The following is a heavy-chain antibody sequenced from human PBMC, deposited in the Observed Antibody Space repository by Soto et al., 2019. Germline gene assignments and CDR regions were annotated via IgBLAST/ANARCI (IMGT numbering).Heavy chain of an antibody. D-gene: IGHD1-26*01. J-gene: IGHJ4*02. V-gene: IGHV1-69*02. CDR3: SRGTPEPTYYFDF. CDR1: GGTLNRNT. Sequence: QVQLVQSGAEVKKPGSSVRVSCKASGGTLNRNTISWVRQAPGQGLEWMGRIIPMFGIQKYAQKFQGRVTITADRSTNTAYMELSSLRSEDTALYYCSRGTPEPTYYFDFWGQGYLVTVSS. CDR2: IIPMFGIQ.